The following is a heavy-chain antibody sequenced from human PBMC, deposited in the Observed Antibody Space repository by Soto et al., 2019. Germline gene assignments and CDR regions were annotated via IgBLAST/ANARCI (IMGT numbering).Heavy chain of an antibody. D-gene: IGHD3-3*01. Sequence: QVHLEESGGGVVQPGKSVTLSCAASGFTFRNFGMHWVRQSPGKGLEWVAAVPHDGRYEDYADSVQGRFTISRDNSKNTLYLPMNSLRAEDTGVYYCAKDPNVFWSVSPLSGMDVWGQGTTVTVSS. CDR2: VPHDGRYE. CDR3: AKDPNVFWSVSPLSGMDV. J-gene: IGHJ6*02. V-gene: IGHV3-30*18. CDR1: GFTFRNFG.